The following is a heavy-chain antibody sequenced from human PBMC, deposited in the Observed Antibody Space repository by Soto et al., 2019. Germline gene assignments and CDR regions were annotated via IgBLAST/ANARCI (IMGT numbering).Heavy chain of an antibody. CDR3: VSYHSYYDSSGS. J-gene: IGHJ4*02. D-gene: IGHD3-22*01. CDR2: IHSSGST. CDR1: GGSISRGDYY. Sequence: QVQLQESVPGLVKPSQTLSLTCTVSGGSISRGDYYWSWIRQPPGKGLEWIGYIHSSGSTYNPSLKSRVSISVDTSKNQFSLRLSSVTAADTAVYYCVSYHSYYDSSGSWGQGTLVTVSS. V-gene: IGHV4-30-4*01.